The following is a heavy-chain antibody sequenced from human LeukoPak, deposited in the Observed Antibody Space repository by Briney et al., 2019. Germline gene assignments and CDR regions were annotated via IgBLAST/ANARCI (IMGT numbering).Heavy chain of an antibody. Sequence: SETLSLTCTVSGGSISSSRYYWGWIRQPPGKGLESIGTIYYNGDTYYNPSLKSRVTISVDTSKNQFSLNLNSVTAADMAVYYCASPREMATIYDAFDVWGQGTMVTVSS. CDR2: IYYNGDT. CDR3: ASPREMATIYDAFDV. J-gene: IGHJ3*01. CDR1: GGSISSSRYY. V-gene: IGHV4-39*01. D-gene: IGHD5-24*01.